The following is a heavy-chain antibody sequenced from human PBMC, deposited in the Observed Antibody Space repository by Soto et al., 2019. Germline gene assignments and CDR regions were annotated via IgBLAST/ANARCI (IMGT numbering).Heavy chain of an antibody. Sequence: ASVKVSCKASGYTFRNYGITWVRQAPGQGLEWMGWISAYNGNTNYPQKLQGRVTVITDTSTTTAYMELRSLRSDDTAVYYCARDHGFWRGGYFDPWGQGTLVTVSS. V-gene: IGHV1-18*01. CDR2: ISAYNGNT. J-gene: IGHJ5*02. CDR3: ARDHGFWRGGYFDP. D-gene: IGHD3-3*01. CDR1: GYTFRNYG.